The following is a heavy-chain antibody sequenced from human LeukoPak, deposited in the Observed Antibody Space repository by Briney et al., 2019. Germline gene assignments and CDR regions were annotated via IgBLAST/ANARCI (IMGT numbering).Heavy chain of an antibody. CDR1: GFTFSSYS. D-gene: IGHD3-16*01. V-gene: IGHV3-21*01. Sequence: GGSLRLSCAASGFTFSSYSMKWVRRAPGKGLEWVSSISTSSSYIYYADSVKGRFTIFRDNAKNSLYLQMNSLRAEDTAVYYCARVVWGQLTYYFDYWGQGTLVTVSS. J-gene: IGHJ4*02. CDR2: ISTSSSYI. CDR3: ARVVWGQLTYYFDY.